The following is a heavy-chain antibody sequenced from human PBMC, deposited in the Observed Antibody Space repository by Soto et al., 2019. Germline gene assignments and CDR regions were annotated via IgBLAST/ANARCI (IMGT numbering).Heavy chain of an antibody. CDR1: GGSISSYY. J-gene: IGHJ6*02. D-gene: IGHD5-18*01. V-gene: IGHV4-59*01. CDR2: IYYSGST. Sequence: SLTCTVSGGSISSYYWSWIRQPPGKGLEWIGYIYYSGSTNYNPSLKSRVTISVDTSKNQFSLKLSSATAADTAVYYCARDPGYSYGWAYYYYGMDVWGQGTMVTVSS. CDR3: ARDPGYSYGWAYYYYGMDV.